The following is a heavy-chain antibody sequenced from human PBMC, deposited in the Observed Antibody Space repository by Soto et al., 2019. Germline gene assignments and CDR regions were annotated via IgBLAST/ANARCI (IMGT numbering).Heavy chain of an antibody. CDR3: ARGTYSSSHPFGTDY. Sequence: QVQLVQSGAEVKKPGSSVKVSCKPPGGTFSSYAISWVRRAPGQGLGGLGGFFPTFGTANYAKMFQGRVTINGDESTSTGYMELSSLRSEDTAVYYCARGTYSSSHPFGTDYWGQGTLVTVSS. CDR2: FFPTFGTA. D-gene: IGHD6-13*01. CDR1: GGTFSSYA. J-gene: IGHJ4*02. V-gene: IGHV1-69*12.